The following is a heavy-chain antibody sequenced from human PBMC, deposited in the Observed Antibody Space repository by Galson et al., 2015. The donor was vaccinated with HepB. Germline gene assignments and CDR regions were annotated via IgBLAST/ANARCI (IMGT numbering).Heavy chain of an antibody. CDR2: ISSSSLYT. V-gene: IGHV3-11*06. CDR3: ARVADADYGDHSHFDY. D-gene: IGHD4-17*01. J-gene: IGHJ4*02. Sequence: SLRLSCAASGFGFSDAWMSWVRQAPGKGLEWISYISSSSLYTNYADSVKGRFTISRDNAKNSLYLQISSARAEETALYYCARVADADYGDHSHFDYWGQGTLVTVSS. CDR1: GFGFSDAW.